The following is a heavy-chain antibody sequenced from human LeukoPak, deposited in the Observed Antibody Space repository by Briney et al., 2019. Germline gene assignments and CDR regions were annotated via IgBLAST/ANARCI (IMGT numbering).Heavy chain of an antibody. CDR3: ARKAPKKGWFDP. Sequence: SETLSLTCTVSGASNNSYYWSWIRQPPGKGLEWIGYTHPSGSTNYSPSLKSRVTISMDTSTNQFSLKLKSVTAADTAVYFCARKAPKKGWFDPWGQGTLVTVSS. J-gene: IGHJ5*02. V-gene: IGHV4-4*09. CDR2: THPSGST. CDR1: GASNNSYY.